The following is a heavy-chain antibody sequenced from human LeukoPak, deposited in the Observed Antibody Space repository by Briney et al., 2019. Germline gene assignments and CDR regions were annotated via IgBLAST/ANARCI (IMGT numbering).Heavy chain of an antibody. CDR2: ITTNGRST. Sequence: GGSLRLSCLASGFTFSASAMHWVRQAPGKGPQFVSAITTNGRSTYYADSVKGRFTISRDNSKSTLDLQMSSLRAEDTAVYYCVRDLTWRQGTLVTVSS. V-gene: IGHV3-64D*06. J-gene: IGHJ4*02. CDR1: GFTFSASA. CDR3: VRDLT. D-gene: IGHD4/OR15-4a*01.